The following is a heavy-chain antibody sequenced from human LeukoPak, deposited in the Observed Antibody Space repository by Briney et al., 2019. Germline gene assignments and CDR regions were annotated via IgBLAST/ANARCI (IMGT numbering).Heavy chain of an antibody. D-gene: IGHD6-19*01. V-gene: IGHV3-23*01. J-gene: IGHJ4*02. CDR1: GFTFSSAA. CDR2: ISPTGGNT. CDR3: ARDRYSSGWDDFDD. Sequence: GGSLKLSCAASGFTFSSAAMTWVRQAPGKGLEWVSLISPTGGNTFYADSVKGRFAISRDNSKNTLYLQMNSLRAEDTAVYYCARDRYSSGWDDFDDWGQGTLVTVSS.